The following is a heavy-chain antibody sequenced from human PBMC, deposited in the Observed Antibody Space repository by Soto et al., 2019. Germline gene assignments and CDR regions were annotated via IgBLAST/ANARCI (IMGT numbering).Heavy chain of an antibody. CDR1: GFTFRDYA. CDR2: ISDGGEST. D-gene: IGHD7-27*01. Sequence: PGGSLRLSCAASGFTFRDYALIWVRQAPGKGLEWVSGISDGGESTYYADSVKGRFTISRNDSKNTLYLQMNGLRAEDTAVYYCAKGSWADVWGQGTMVTVSS. V-gene: IGHV3-23*01. J-gene: IGHJ3*01. CDR3: AKGSWADV.